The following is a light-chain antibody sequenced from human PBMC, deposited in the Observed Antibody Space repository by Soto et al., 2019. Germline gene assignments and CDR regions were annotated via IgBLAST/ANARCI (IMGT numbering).Light chain of an antibody. J-gene: IGKJ2*01. V-gene: IGKV1-5*03. CDR2: KTS. CDR3: LQYNSFSYT. CDR1: QSISIW. Sequence: DIQMTQSPSTLSASVGDRVSITCRASQSISIWLAWYQQKPGKAPKLLIFKTSSLETGVPSRFSGSGSGTEFTHTISSLQSDDFATYYCLQYNSFSYTFGQGTKLEIK.